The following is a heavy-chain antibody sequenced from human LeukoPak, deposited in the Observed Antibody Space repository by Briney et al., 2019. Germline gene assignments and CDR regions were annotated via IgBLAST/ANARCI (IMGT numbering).Heavy chain of an antibody. CDR3: ARDREEDCSSTSCFYYFDY. J-gene: IGHJ4*02. V-gene: IGHV6-1*01. CDR1: GDSVSSNSAA. D-gene: IGHD2-2*01. CDR2: TYYRSKWYN. Sequence: SQTLSLTCAISGDSVSSNSAAWNWIRQSPSRGLEWLGRTYYRSKWYNDYAVSVKSRITINPDTSKNQFSLQLNSVTPEDTAVYYCARDREEDCSSTSCFYYFDYWGQGTLVTVSS.